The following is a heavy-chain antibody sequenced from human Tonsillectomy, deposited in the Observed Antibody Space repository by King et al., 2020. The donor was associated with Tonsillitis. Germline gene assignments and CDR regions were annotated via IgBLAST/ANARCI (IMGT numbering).Heavy chain of an antibody. V-gene: IGHV1-18*01. Sequence: QLVQSGGEVKKPGASVKVSCKASGYTFTSYGISLVRQAPGQGLEGMGWISAYNGNTNYAQKLQGRGTMTTDTSTSTAYMELRGLRSDDTAVYYCARDSCSSTSCQYGTLFDFWGQGTLVTVSS. CDR1: GYTFTSYG. CDR2: ISAYNGNT. D-gene: IGHD2-2*01. J-gene: IGHJ4*02. CDR3: ARDSCSSTSCQYGTLFDF.